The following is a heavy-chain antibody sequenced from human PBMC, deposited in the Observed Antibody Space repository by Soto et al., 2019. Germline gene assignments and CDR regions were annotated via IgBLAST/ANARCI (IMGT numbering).Heavy chain of an antibody. Sequence: QVHLVQSGAEMKKPGSSVRVSCEASGGTFSTSGFGWVRQAPGQGLEWMGGIIPIFGASNYAPKFQGRFTISADESRSTSYLEISSLKSEDTATYYCARDTRSGWAHDAFDVWGPGTLIIVSS. CDR1: GGTFSTSG. CDR2: IIPIFGAS. CDR3: ARDTRSGWAHDAFDV. J-gene: IGHJ3*01. D-gene: IGHD3-22*01. V-gene: IGHV1-69*01.